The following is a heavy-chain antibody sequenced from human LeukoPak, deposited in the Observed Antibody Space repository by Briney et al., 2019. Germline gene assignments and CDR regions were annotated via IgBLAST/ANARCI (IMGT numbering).Heavy chain of an antibody. J-gene: IGHJ4*02. CDR2: ISAYNGNT. CDR3: ARSQGYDYVWGSYRPNYYFDY. Sequence: ASVKVSCKASGYTFTSYGISWVRQAPGQGLEWMGWISAYNGNTNYAQKLQGRVTMTTDTSTSTAYMELRSLRSDDTAVYYCARSQGYDYVWGSYRPNYYFDYWGQGTLVTVSS. D-gene: IGHD3-16*02. CDR1: GYTFTSYG. V-gene: IGHV1-18*01.